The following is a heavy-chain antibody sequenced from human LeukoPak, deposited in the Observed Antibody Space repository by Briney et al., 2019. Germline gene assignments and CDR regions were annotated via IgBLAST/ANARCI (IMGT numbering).Heavy chain of an antibody. V-gene: IGHV4-4*07. CDR3: ARTDFDWFIDY. D-gene: IGHD3-9*01. CDR1: DGSISSYF. CDR2: IYISGNT. Sequence: SETLSLTCTVSDGSISSYFWNWIRQPAGKGLEWIGRIYISGNTNYNPSLKSRVIMSLDTSKNQFSLKMSSVTAADTALYYCARTDFDWFIDYWGQGTLVTVSS. J-gene: IGHJ4*02.